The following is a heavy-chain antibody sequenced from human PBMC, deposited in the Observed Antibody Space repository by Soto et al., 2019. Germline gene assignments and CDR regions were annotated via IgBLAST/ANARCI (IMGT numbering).Heavy chain of an antibody. D-gene: IGHD2-15*01. V-gene: IGHV3-66*01. J-gene: IGHJ4*02. CDR3: AREAREYCSGGSCYSRDY. Sequence: EVLLVESGGGLVQPGGSLRLSCAASGFTVSNNYMSWVRQAPGKGLEWVSVIYSGGTTYYSDSVKGRFTISRDNSKNTLYLQMNSLRAEDTAVYYCAREAREYCSGGSCYSRDYWGKGTLVTVSS. CDR2: IYSGGTT. CDR1: GFTVSNNY.